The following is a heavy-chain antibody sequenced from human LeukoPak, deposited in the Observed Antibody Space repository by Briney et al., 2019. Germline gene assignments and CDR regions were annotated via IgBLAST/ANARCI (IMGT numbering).Heavy chain of an antibody. J-gene: IGHJ4*02. D-gene: IGHD3-22*01. CDR2: IYYTGSR. V-gene: IGHV4-4*02. CDR3: AGKYYYDISGYFYVDY. CDR1: GASISSSDW. Sequence: SETLSLTCVVSGASISSSDWWSWVRQSPGKGLEWIGEIYYTGSRNYNPSLKSRVTISVDTSKNQFSLKLSSVTAADTAVYYCAGKYYYDISGYFYVDYWGQGTLVTVSS.